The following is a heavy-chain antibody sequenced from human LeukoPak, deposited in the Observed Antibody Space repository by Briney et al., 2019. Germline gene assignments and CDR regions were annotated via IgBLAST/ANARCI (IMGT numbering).Heavy chain of an antibody. Sequence: SETLSLTCTVSGGSITNNNYYWDWIRQPPGKALEWIGYIYYNGNTNYNPSLKSRVTISLDTSKNQFSLKLSSVTAAATAVYYCARQYDSSGYYYADPWGRGTLVTVSS. CDR3: ARQYDSSGYYYADP. CDR1: GGSITNNNYY. J-gene: IGHJ5*02. V-gene: IGHV4-61*05. D-gene: IGHD3-22*01. CDR2: IYYNGNT.